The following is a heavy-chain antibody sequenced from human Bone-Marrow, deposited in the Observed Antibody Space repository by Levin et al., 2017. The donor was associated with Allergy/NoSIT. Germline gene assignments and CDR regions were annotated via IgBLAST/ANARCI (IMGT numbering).Heavy chain of an antibody. CDR2: ISWNSGSI. CDR1: GFTFDDYA. Sequence: SLKISCAASGFTFDDYAMHWVRQAPGKGLEWVSGISWNSGSIGYADSVKGRFTISRDNAKNSLYLQMNSLRAEDTALYYCAKSSGWYYFDYWGQGTLVTVSS. V-gene: IGHV3-9*01. CDR3: AKSSGWYYFDY. D-gene: IGHD6-19*01. J-gene: IGHJ4*02.